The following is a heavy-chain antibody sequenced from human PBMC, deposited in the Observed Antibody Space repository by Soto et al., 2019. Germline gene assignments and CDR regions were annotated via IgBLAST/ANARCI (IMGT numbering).Heavy chain of an antibody. CDR2: MNPDNGNT. J-gene: IGHJ4*02. CDR3: ARPRCSITRCGPDSFDS. D-gene: IGHD2-2*01. CDR1: GYTFTSND. V-gene: IGHV1-8*01. Sequence: QVQLVQSGAEVKKPGASVKVSCKASGYTFTSNDINWVRQAPGQGPEWMGWMNPDNGNTGFAQRFQGRLSMTRNTSIRTAYMELSSLRSDDTAVYFCARPRCSITRCGPDSFDSWGQGSLVTVSS.